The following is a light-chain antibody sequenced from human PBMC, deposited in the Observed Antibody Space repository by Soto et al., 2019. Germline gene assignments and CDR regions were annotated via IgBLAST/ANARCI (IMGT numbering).Light chain of an antibody. CDR2: VVN. V-gene: IGLV2-8*01. J-gene: IGLJ3*02. Sequence: QSALTQPPSASGFPGQSVTISCTGTSSDVGSYNYVSWYQQHPDKAPKLIIYVVNERPAGVPDRFSGTKSGNTASRTVSGLQAEDEADYYCTAYAGSNNPVVFGGVTKLTVL. CDR3: TAYAGSNNPVV. CDR1: SSDVGSYNY.